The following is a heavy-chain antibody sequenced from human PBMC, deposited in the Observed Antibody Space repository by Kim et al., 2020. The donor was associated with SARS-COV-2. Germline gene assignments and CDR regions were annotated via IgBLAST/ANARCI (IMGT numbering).Heavy chain of an antibody. Sequence: ASVKVSCKASGYTFTSYAMHWVRQAPGQRLEWMGWINAGNGNTKYSQKFQGRVTITRDTSASTAYMELSSLRSEDTAVYYCAGQGIAAAGTPYYYYGMDVWGQGTTVTVSS. J-gene: IGHJ6*02. CDR3: AGQGIAAAGTPYYYYGMDV. D-gene: IGHD6-13*01. CDR1: GYTFTSYA. CDR2: INAGNGNT. V-gene: IGHV1-3*01.